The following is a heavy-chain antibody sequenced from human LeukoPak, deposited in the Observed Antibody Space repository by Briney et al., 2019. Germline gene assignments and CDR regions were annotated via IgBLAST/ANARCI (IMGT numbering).Heavy chain of an antibody. D-gene: IGHD1-26*01. CDR2: IKQDGSEK. Sequence: PGGSLRLSCAASGFTFSNAWMSWVRQAPGKGLEWVANIKQDGSEKYYVDSVKGRFTISRDNAKNSLYLQMNSLRAEDTAVYYCARRGDLLDYWGQGTLVTVSS. CDR3: ARRGDLLDY. CDR1: GFTFSNAW. J-gene: IGHJ4*02. V-gene: IGHV3-7*03.